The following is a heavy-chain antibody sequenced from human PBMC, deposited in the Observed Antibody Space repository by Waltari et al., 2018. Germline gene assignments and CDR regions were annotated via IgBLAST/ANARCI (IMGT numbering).Heavy chain of an antibody. CDR3: ARGSGSLQY. V-gene: IGHV1-69*02. J-gene: IGHJ4*02. CDR2: IIPILGIP. CDR1: GGTFSSYT. Sequence: QVQLVQSGAEVKKPGSSVKVSCKASGGTFSSYTVNWLQQAPGQGLGWMGRIIPILGIPNYAQKSQGRVTITADKSTSTVYMQLSSLSSEDTAVYYCARGSGSLQYWGQGTLVTVSS. D-gene: IGHD3-10*01.